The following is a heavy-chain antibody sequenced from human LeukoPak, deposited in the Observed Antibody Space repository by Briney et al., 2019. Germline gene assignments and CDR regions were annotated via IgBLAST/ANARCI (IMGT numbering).Heavy chain of an antibody. V-gene: IGHV4-39*07. CDR1: GGPISSSSYY. Sequence: PSETLSLTCTVSGGPISSSSYYWGWIRQPPGKGLEWIGSIYYSGSTYYNPSLKSRVTISVDTSKNQFSLKLSSVTAADTAVYYCAHDFWSGYSPGDYYYYMDVWGKGTTVTVSS. D-gene: IGHD3-3*01. J-gene: IGHJ6*03. CDR2: IYYSGST. CDR3: AHDFWSGYSPGDYYYYMDV.